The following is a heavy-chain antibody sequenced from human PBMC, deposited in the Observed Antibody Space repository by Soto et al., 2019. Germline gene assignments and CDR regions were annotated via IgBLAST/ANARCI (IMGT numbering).Heavy chain of an antibody. CDR3: TTVNDSSGYYWGYYFDY. CDR1: GFTFSNAW. D-gene: IGHD3-22*01. Sequence: PGGSLRLSCAASGFTFSNAWMSWVRQAPGKGLEWVGRIKSKTDGGTTDYAAPVKGRFTISRDDSKNTLYLQMNSLKTEDTAVYYCTTVNDSSGYYWGYYFDYWGQGTLVTVSS. CDR2: IKSKTDGGTT. V-gene: IGHV3-15*01. J-gene: IGHJ4*02.